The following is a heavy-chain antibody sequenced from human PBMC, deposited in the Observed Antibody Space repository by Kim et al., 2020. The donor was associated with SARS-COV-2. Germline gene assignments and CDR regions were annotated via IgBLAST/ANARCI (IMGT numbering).Heavy chain of an antibody. CDR3: AKPSRDSSGYWAGINDAFDI. CDR1: GFTFSSYA. CDR2: ISGSGGST. V-gene: IGHV3-23*01. Sequence: GGSLRLSCAASGFTFSSYAMSWVRQAPGKGLEWVSAISGSGGSTYYADSVKGRFTISRDNSKNTLYLQMNSLRAEDTAVYYCAKPSRDSSGYWAGINDAFDIWGQGTMVTVSS. J-gene: IGHJ3*02. D-gene: IGHD3-22*01.